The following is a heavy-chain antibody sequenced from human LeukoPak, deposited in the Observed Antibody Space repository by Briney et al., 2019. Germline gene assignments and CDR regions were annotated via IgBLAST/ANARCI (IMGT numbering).Heavy chain of an antibody. CDR3: ARETFCGGDCYDYYYYMDV. CDR1: GGSFSGDY. V-gene: IGHV4-34*01. J-gene: IGHJ6*03. D-gene: IGHD2-21*02. CDR2: MNHSGST. Sequence: SETLSLTCTVYGGSFSGDYWSWIRQPPGKGLEWVGGMNHSGSTNYNPSLKSRVTISVDTSKNQFSLKLSSVTAADTAVYYCARETFCGGDCYDYYYYMDVWGKGTTVTVSS.